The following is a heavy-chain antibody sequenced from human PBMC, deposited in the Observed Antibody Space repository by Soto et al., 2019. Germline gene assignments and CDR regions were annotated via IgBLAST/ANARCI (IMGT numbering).Heavy chain of an antibody. CDR1: GDSFAGYW. V-gene: IGHV5-10-1*01. D-gene: IGHD3-22*01. J-gene: IGHJ4*02. CDR2: IDPSDSQT. CDR3: ARQIYDSDTGPNFQYYFDS. Sequence: GESLKISCMGSGDSFAGYWITWVRQKPGKGLEWMGRIDPSDSQTYYSPSFRGHVTISVTKSITTVFLQWSSLRASDTAMYYCARQIYDSDTGPNFQYYFDSWGKGPPVTVSS.